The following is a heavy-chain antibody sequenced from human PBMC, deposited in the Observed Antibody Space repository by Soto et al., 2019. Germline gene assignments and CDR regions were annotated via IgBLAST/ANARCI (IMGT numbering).Heavy chain of an antibody. J-gene: IGHJ4*02. CDR3: AKSPHYDFWSGPNDY. CDR2: ISGSGGST. V-gene: IGHV3-23*01. CDR1: GFTFSSYA. Sequence: HPGGSLRLSCAASGFTFSSYAMSWVRQAPGKGLEWVSAISGSGGSTYYADSVKGRFTISRDNSKNTLYLQMNSLRAEDTAVYYCAKSPHYDFWSGPNDYWRQGTLVTVSS. D-gene: IGHD3-3*01.